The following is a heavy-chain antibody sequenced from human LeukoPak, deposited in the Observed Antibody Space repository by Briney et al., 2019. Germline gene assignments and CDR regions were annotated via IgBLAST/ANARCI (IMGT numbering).Heavy chain of an antibody. CDR3: AKVVYFSEELLSPDAFDI. CDR1: GFTVSSNY. V-gene: IGHV3-53*01. J-gene: IGHJ3*02. Sequence: GGSLRLSCAASGFTVSSNYMSWVRQAPGKGLEWVSFIYSGGSTYYADSVKGRFTISRDNSKNTLYLQMNSLRAEDTAVYYCAKVVYFSEELLSPDAFDIWGQGTMVTVSS. CDR2: IYSGGST. D-gene: IGHD1-26*01.